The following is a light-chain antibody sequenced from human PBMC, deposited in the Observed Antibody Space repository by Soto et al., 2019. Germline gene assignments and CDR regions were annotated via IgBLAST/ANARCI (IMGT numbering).Light chain of an antibody. V-gene: IGLV1-40*01. Sequence: QSVLTQPPSVSGAPGQRVTISCTGSSSNIGAGYDVHWYQQRPGTAPKLLIFGNINRPSGVPDRFSGSKSGTSASLAITGLQAEDQGDYYCKYYDSTLSDRYVFGTGTMV. CDR3: KYYDSTLSDRYV. CDR2: GNI. J-gene: IGLJ1*01. CDR1: SSNIGAGYD.